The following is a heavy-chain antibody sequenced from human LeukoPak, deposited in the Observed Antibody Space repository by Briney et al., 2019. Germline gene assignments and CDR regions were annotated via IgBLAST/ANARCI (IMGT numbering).Heavy chain of an antibody. CDR3: ARDWATVTTFDAFDI. V-gene: IGHV4-61*01. Sequence: PSQTLSLTCTVSGGSISSGSYYWSWIRQPPGKGLEWIGYIYYSGSTNYNPSLKSRVTISVDTSKNQFSLKLSSVTAADTAVYYCARDWATVTTFDAFDIWGQGTMVTVSS. D-gene: IGHD4-17*01. J-gene: IGHJ3*02. CDR1: GGSISSGSYY. CDR2: IYYSGST.